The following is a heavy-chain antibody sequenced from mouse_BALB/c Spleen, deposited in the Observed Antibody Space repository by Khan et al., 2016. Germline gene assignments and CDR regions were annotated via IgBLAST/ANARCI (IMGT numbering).Heavy chain of an antibody. J-gene: IGHJ3*01. CDR2: IDPANGNT. CDR3: AGSPCDYDLGFAD. CDR1: GFNIKDTY. V-gene: IGHV14-3*02. D-gene: IGHD2-4*01. Sequence: VQLQQSGAELVKPGASVKLSCTASGFNIKDTYMHWVTQRPEQGLEWIGRIDPANGNTKYDPKFQGKATITADTSSNTAYLQLSSLKSEDTAVYCWAGSPCDYDLGFADWAQETLVTVSA.